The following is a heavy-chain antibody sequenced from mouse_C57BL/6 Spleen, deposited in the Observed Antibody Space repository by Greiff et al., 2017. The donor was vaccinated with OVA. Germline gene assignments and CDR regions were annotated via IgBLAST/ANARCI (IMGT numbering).Heavy chain of an antibody. D-gene: IGHD1-1*01. CDR1: GYAFSSYW. Sequence: VQLQQSGAELVKPGASVKISCKASGYAFSSYWMNWVKQRPGKGLEWIGQIYPGDGDTNYNGKFKGKATLTADKSSSTAYMQLSSLTSEVSAVYCGERGDKNGNTYFDYWGQGTTVTVSS. CDR2: IYPGDGDT. J-gene: IGHJ2*01. CDR3: ERGDKNGNTYFDY. V-gene: IGHV1-80*01.